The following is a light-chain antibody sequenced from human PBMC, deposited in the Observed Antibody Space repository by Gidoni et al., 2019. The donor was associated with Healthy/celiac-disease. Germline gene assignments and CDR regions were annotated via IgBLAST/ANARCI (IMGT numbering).Light chain of an antibody. J-gene: IGKJ1*01. V-gene: IGKV3-20*01. Sequence: EIVLTPSPGTLSLSPGERATLSCRASQSVSSRYLAWYQQKPCQAPRLLIYGASSRATGIPDRFSGSGSVTDFTLTISRLEPEDFAVYYCQQYGSSPPWTFGQGTKVEIK. CDR1: QSVSSRY. CDR2: GAS. CDR3: QQYGSSPPWT.